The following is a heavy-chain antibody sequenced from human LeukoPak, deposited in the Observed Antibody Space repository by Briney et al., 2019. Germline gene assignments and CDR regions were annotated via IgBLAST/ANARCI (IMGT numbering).Heavy chain of an antibody. J-gene: IGHJ5*02. D-gene: IGHD6-13*01. CDR2: IYYSGSS. CDR1: GGSIRSSSYY. CDR3: ARGRIRFGHSSTNWFDP. V-gene: IGHV4-39*07. Sequence: SETLSLTCSVSGGSIRSSSYYWGWIRQPPGKGLKWIGSIYYSGSSYYNPSLKSRVTISVDTSKNQFSLKLSSVTAADTAVYYCARGRIRFGHSSTNWFDPWGQGTLVTVSS.